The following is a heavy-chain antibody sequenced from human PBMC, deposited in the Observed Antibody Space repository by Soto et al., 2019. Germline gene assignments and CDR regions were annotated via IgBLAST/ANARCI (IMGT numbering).Heavy chain of an antibody. Sequence: SLRLSCVTSGFTFGDYWMHWVRQPPGKGPEWVSRMTSDGRTVQYADSVKGRFTASRDNAKSTLYLQMNSLRAEDTAVYYCATAEVDYWGPGTLVTVSS. CDR3: ATAEVDY. J-gene: IGHJ4*02. CDR1: GFTFGDYW. CDR2: MTSDGRTV. V-gene: IGHV3-74*01.